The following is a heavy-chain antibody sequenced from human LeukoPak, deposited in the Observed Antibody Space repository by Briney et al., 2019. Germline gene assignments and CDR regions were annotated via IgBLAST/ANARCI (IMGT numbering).Heavy chain of an antibody. CDR3: AKVRPRYSSGWSFDY. Sequence: GGSLRLSCAASGFTLSNYAMNWVRQAPGKGLEWVSSINGSGDKTYYADSVKGRFTISRDNSKNTLYLQMNSLRAEDTTVYYCAKVRPRYSSGWSFDYWGQGTLVTVSS. J-gene: IGHJ4*02. CDR2: INGSGDKT. CDR1: GFTLSNYA. D-gene: IGHD6-19*01. V-gene: IGHV3-23*01.